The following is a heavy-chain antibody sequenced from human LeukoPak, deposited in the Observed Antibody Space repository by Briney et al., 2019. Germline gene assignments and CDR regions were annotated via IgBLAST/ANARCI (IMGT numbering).Heavy chain of an antibody. D-gene: IGHD1-26*01. Sequence: GASVKVSCKASGYTFTSYDINWVRQATGQGLEWMGWMNPNSGNTGYAQKFQGRVTMTRNTSISIAYMELSSLRSEDTAVYYCARAHSGSYFWSMYAFDIWGQGTMVTVSS. V-gene: IGHV1-8*01. CDR1: GYTFTSYD. CDR3: ARAHSGSYFWSMYAFDI. CDR2: MNPNSGNT. J-gene: IGHJ3*02.